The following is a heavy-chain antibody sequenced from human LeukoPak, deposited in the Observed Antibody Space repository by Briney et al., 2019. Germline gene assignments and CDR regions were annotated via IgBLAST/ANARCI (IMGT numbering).Heavy chain of an antibody. CDR2: ISGGGSGT. J-gene: IGHJ4*02. CDR3: AKGLRGNGGFDY. CDR1: GFTFSSYA. D-gene: IGHD3-16*01. Sequence: QPGGSLRLSYAPSGFTFSSYAMSWVRQAPGKGLEWVAVISGGGSGTYYADSVKGRFTISRDNSKNTLYLQMNSLRAEDTAIYYCAKGLRGNGGFDYWGQGTLVTVSS. V-gene: IGHV3-23*01.